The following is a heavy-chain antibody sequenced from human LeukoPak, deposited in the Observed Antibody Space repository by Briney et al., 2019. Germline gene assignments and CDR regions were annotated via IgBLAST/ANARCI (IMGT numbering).Heavy chain of an antibody. V-gene: IGHV3-30*02. CDR3: ANRRGTQVLGNNIDI. D-gene: IGHD1-1*01. CDR2: LQNHGGDI. Sequence: GGSLRLSCAASGFTFSNYGMHWVRQAPDKGLEWVAFLQNHGGDIHYADSVEGRFTISRDNSKNTLYLQMNSLRPEDTAVYYCANRRGTQVLGNNIDIWGQGTLVTVSS. CDR1: GFTFSNYG. J-gene: IGHJ3*02.